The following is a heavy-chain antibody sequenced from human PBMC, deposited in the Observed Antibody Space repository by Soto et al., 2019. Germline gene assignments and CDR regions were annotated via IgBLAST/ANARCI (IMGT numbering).Heavy chain of an antibody. V-gene: IGHV2-5*02. CDR3: AHSVYFEA. J-gene: IGHJ5*02. Sequence: QITLKESGPTLVKPTQTLTLTFTISGFSLTANGVGVAWIRQPPGKALEWLALIYWDDDRRYRPSLKSRLTSPMDTSKNHVALTMANVDPIASATSYWAHSVYFEAWGPGALVTVPS. CDR2: IYWDDDR. D-gene: IGHD3-9*01. CDR1: GFSLTANGVG.